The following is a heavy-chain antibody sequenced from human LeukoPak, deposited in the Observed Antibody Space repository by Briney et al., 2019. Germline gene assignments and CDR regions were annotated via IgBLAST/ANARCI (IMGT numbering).Heavy chain of an antibody. CDR3: ARASPYYDILTGYYNPPTTFDY. V-gene: IGHV4-34*01. CDR1: GGSFSGYY. CDR2: INRSGST. D-gene: IGHD3-9*01. J-gene: IGHJ4*02. Sequence: KASETLSLTCAVYGGSFSGYYWSWIRQPPGKGLEWIGEINRSGSTNYNPSLKSRVTISVDTSKNQFSLKLSSVTAADTAVYYCARASPYYDILTGYYNPPTTFDYWGQGTLVTVSS.